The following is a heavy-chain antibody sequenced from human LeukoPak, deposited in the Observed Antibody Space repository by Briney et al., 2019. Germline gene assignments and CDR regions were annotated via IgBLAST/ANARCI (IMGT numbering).Heavy chain of an antibody. Sequence: GASVKVSCKASGYTFTSYDINWVRQATGQGLEWMGWMNPNSGNTGYAQKFQGRVTMTRNTSISTAYMEVSSLRSEDTAVYYCARVGYYDSSGYSPFDYWGQGTLVTVSS. CDR2: MNPNSGNT. CDR3: ARVGYYDSSGYSPFDY. V-gene: IGHV1-8*01. D-gene: IGHD3-22*01. CDR1: GYTFTSYD. J-gene: IGHJ4*02.